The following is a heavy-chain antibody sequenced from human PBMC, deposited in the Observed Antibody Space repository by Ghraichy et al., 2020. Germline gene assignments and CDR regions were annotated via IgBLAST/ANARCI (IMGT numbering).Heavy chain of an antibody. D-gene: IGHD3-3*01. Sequence: GGSLRLSCAASGFTFSSYWMSWVRQAPGKGLEWVANIKQDGSEKYYVDSVKGRFTISRDNAKNSLYLQMNSLRAEDTAVYYCARHHRRFLEWLLYWNDAFDIWGQGTMVTVSS. CDR3: ARHHRRFLEWLLYWNDAFDI. CDR1: GFTFSSYW. V-gene: IGHV3-7*03. CDR2: IKQDGSEK. J-gene: IGHJ3*02.